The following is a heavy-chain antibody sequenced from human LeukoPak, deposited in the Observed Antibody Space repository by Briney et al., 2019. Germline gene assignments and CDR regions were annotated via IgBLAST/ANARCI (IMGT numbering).Heavy chain of an antibody. J-gene: IGHJ4*02. V-gene: IGHV1-69*13. Sequence: SVKVSCKASGVTFSNFGISWVRQAPGQGLEWMGGIIPLFGTTHYAQKFQGRVTISADESTSTAYMELSSLRSEDTAVYYCARDNTDLVASDYWGQGTLVTVSS. D-gene: IGHD5-18*01. CDR1: GVTFSNFG. CDR3: ARDNTDLVASDY. CDR2: IIPLFGTT.